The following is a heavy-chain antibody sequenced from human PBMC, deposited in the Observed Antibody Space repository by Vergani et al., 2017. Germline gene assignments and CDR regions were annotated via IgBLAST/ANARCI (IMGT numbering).Heavy chain of an antibody. J-gene: IGHJ4*02. CDR3: ARDSSSSGYSNFDY. D-gene: IGHD3-3*01. V-gene: IGHV1-3*04. CDR2: INTGNGNT. Sequence: QVQLVQSGAEVKKPGASVKVSCKASGYTFTSYAMHWVRQAPGQRLEWMGWINTGNGNTKYSQKFQGRVTITRDTSASTAYMELSSLRSEDRAVYYCARDSSSSGYSNFDYWGQGTLVTVSS. CDR1: GYTFTSYA.